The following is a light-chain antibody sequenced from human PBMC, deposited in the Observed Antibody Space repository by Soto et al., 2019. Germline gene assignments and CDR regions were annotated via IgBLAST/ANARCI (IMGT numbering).Light chain of an antibody. Sequence: QSVLTQPPSLSGAPGHRVSISCAGSSSDIGAGSEVHWYQQLPGTAPKLRIFGSTNRPSGVPDRFSGFKSATSASLAITGLQAEDEADYYCQTYDNSLSAYVFSTGPKGTV. CDR2: GST. CDR3: QTYDNSLSAYV. V-gene: IGLV1-40*01. J-gene: IGLJ1*01. CDR1: SSDIGAGSE.